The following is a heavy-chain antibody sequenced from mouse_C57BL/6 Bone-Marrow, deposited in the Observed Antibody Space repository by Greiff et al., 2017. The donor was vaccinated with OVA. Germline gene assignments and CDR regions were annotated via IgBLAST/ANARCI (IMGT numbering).Heavy chain of an antibody. J-gene: IGHJ4*01. V-gene: IGHV1-4*01. CDR2: INPSSGYT. Sequence: QVQLKQSGAELARPGASVKMSCKASGYTFTSYTMHWVKQRPGQGLEWIGYINPSSGYTKYNQKFKDKATLTADKSSSTAYMQLSSLTSEDSAVYYCARRGYYDYDDGDYYAMDYWGQGTSVTVSS. CDR3: ARRGYYDYDDGDYYAMDY. D-gene: IGHD2-4*01. CDR1: GYTFTSYT.